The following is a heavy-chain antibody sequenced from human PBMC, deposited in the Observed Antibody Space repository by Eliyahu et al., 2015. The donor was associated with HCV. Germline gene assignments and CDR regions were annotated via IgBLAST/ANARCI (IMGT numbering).Heavy chain of an antibody. CDR1: GFTFSSYE. CDR2: ISSSGSTI. CDR3: ARDNRDYYGMDV. Sequence: EVQLVESGGGLVQPGGSLRLSCAASGFTFSSYEMNWVPQGPGKGLGWVSYISSSGSTIYYADSVKGRFTISRDNAKNSLYLQMNSLRAEDTAVYYCARDNRDYYGMDVWAKGPRSPSP. D-gene: IGHD1-14*01. V-gene: IGHV3-48*03. J-gene: IGHJ6*02.